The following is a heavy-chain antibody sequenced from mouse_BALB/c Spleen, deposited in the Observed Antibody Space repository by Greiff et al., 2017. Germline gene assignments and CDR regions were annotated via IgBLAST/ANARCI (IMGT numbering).Heavy chain of an antibody. Sequence: DVQLQESGAELVRPGALVKLSCKAPGFNIKDYYMPWVKQRPEQGLGWIGWIDPANVNTKYDPKFQGKASITADTTSNTAYLQLSSLTSEDTTVYYCARGLPLYDMDYWGQGTAVTVSS. D-gene: IGHD2-10*01. J-gene: IGHJ4*01. CDR1: GFNIKDYY. V-gene: IGHV14-1*02. CDR3: ARGLPLYDMDY. CDR2: IDPANVNT.